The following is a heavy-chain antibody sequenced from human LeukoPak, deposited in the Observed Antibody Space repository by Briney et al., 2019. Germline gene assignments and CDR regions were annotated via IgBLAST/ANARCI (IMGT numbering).Heavy chain of an antibody. CDR1: GYSFTSYW. Sequence: GESLKISCKGSGYSFTSYWISWVRQMPGKGLEWMGRIDPSDSYTNHSPSFQGHVTISADKSISTAYLQWSSLKASDTAMYYCARRRYFDLDPWGQGTLVTVSS. J-gene: IGHJ5*02. CDR3: ARRRYFDLDP. D-gene: IGHD3-9*01. V-gene: IGHV5-10-1*01. CDR2: IDPSDSYT.